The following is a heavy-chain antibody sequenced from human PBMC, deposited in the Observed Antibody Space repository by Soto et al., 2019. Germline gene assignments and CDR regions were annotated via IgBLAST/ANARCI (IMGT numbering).Heavy chain of an antibody. CDR3: ARDAGSLDY. Sequence: GAPVKVACKASSYIFTSYGISWVRQAPGQGLEWMGWISAYNGNTNYSQKFQGRVTITRDTSASTAYMELSSLRSEDTAVYYCARDAGSLDYWGQGTLVTVSS. J-gene: IGHJ4*02. CDR1: SYIFTSYG. CDR2: ISAYNGNT. V-gene: IGHV1-18*01. D-gene: IGHD3-10*01.